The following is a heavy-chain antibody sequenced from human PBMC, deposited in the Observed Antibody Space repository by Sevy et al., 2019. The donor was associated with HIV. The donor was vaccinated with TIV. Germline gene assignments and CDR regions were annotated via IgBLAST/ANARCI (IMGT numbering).Heavy chain of an antibody. CDR2: ITNSGSTI. D-gene: IGHD2-8*01. V-gene: IGHV3-48*03. CDR1: GFTFSNYE. CDR3: TRNGGAFDNGFDP. J-gene: IGHJ5*02. Sequence: GGSLRLSCTASGFTFSNYEMNWVRQAPGKGLEWVSYITNSGSTIYYSDSVRGRFTVSRDNAKNSLNLQMNSLRAEDTAVYYCTRNGGAFDNGFDPWGQGTLVTVSS.